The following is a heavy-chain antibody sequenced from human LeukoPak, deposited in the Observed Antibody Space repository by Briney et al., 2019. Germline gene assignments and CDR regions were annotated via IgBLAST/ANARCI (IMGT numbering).Heavy chain of an antibody. CDR2: INPSDGGT. CDR1: GDTFTIYT. J-gene: IGHJ4*02. Sequence: ASVKVSCKASGDTFTIYTIQWVRQAPGQGLEWMGIINPSDGGTGYAQKFQDRVTMTRDTSTSTVYMELSSLRSEDTAVYYCARGPHYDVWGSYRPCTYFDYWGQGTLVTVSS. V-gene: IGHV1-46*01. D-gene: IGHD3-16*02. CDR3: ARGPHYDVWGSYRPCTYFDY.